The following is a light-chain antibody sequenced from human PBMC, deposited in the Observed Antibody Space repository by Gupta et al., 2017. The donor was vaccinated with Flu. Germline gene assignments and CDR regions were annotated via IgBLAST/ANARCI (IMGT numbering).Light chain of an antibody. J-gene: IGKJ1*01. Sequence: DVVMTQSPLSLSVTLGQPASISCRSSEGLVYSDGNTYLHWFHLRPGQSPRRLIYQVSYRDSGVPDRFSGSGSGTDFTLKISRVEAEDVGIYFCMQAARWPWAFGQGTTVEIK. CDR3: MQAARWPWA. CDR1: EGLVYSDGNTY. V-gene: IGKV2-30*01. CDR2: QVS.